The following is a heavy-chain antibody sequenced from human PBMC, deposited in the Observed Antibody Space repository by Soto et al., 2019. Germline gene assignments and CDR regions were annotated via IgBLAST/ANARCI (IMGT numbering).Heavy chain of an antibody. CDR2: ISYDGSNK. Sequence: QVQLVESGGGVVQPGRSLRLSCAASGFTFSSYGMHWVRQAPGKGLEWVAVISYDGSNKYYADSVKGRFTISRDNSKNTLYLQMNSLRAEDTAVYYCAAAYPYDYGMDVWGQGTTVTVSS. CDR3: AAAYPYDYGMDV. CDR1: GFTFSSYG. D-gene: IGHD6-13*01. J-gene: IGHJ6*02. V-gene: IGHV3-30*03.